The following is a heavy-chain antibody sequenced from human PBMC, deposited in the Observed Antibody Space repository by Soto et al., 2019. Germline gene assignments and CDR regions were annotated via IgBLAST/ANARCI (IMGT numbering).Heavy chain of an antibody. CDR3: ARSFYP. CDR1: GGSISHYH. V-gene: IGHV4-59*01. J-gene: IGHJ5*02. Sequence: QLQLQESGPGLVKPSGTLSLTCTVSGGSISHYHWNWIRQAPGKGMEWIGYIFYNGSTHYNPSLTSRVTISVDMSKNRLSLTLTSVTAADTAVYYCARSFYPWGQGTLVTVSS. CDR2: IFYNGST.